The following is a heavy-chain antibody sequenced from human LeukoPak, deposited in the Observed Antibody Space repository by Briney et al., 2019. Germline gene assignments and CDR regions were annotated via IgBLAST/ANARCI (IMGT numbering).Heavy chain of an antibody. CDR3: ARREWLVRRLDY. Sequence: ASVKVSCKASGYTFTSYAMHWVRQAPGQRLEWMGWINAGNGNTKYSQKFQGRVTITRDTSASTAYMELSSLRSEGTAVCYCARREWLVRRLDYWGQGALVTVSS. CDR2: INAGNGNT. J-gene: IGHJ4*02. V-gene: IGHV1-3*01. D-gene: IGHD6-19*01. CDR1: GYTFTSYA.